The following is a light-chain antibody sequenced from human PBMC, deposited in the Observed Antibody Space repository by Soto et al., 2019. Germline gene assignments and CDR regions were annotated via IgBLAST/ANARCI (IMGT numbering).Light chain of an antibody. J-gene: IGKJ1*01. Sequence: DTVMTQSPLSLPVTLGQPASISCRSSQSLVYTDGETYLNWFQQRPGQSPRRLIYMVSRRDSGVPDRFSGSGSGTDFTLKINGVEAEDVGVYYCVQGTHWPRTFGQGTRVEIK. CDR2: MVS. CDR3: VQGTHWPRT. CDR1: QSLVYTDGETY. V-gene: IGKV2-30*01.